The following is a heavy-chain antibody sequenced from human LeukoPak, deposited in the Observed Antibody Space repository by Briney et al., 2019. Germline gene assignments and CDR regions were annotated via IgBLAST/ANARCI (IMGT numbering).Heavy chain of an antibody. CDR3: ASQLGYFDF. D-gene: IGHD6-6*01. Sequence: PSETLSLTCAVSGASINSGSYYWGWIRQPAGKGLEWIGRIFTSGSTNYNPSIKSRVTISVDRSKNQFSLKLSSVTAADTAVYYCASQLGYFDFWGQGTLVTVSS. CDR2: IFTSGST. V-gene: IGHV4-61*02. CDR1: GASINSGSYY. J-gene: IGHJ4*02.